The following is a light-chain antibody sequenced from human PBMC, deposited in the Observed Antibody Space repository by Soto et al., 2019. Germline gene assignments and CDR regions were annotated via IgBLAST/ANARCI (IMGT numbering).Light chain of an antibody. V-gene: IGKV4-1*01. CDR1: QSVLYSSNNKNY. CDR3: QQYSSTPQLT. CDR2: WAS. Sequence: DSVMTQSPDSLAVALGDRATINCKSSQSVLYSSNNKNYLAWYQQKPGQPPKLLIYWASTRESGVPDRFSGSGSGTDFTLTISSLQAEDVAVYYCQQYSSTPQLTFGGGTKVDIK. J-gene: IGKJ4*01.